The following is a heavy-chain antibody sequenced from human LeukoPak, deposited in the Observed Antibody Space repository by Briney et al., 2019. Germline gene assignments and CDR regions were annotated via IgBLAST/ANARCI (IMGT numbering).Heavy chain of an antibody. CDR3: ARDPRSGYSSSSHMDV. V-gene: IGHV3-11*04. D-gene: IGHD6-13*01. J-gene: IGHJ6*03. CDR1: GFTFSDYY. Sequence: GGSLRLSCAASGFTFSDYYMSWIRQAPGKGLEWVSYISSSGTTIYYADSVKGRFTISRDNSKNTLYLQMNSLRAEDTAVYYCARDPRSGYSSSSHMDVWGKGTTVTVSS. CDR2: ISSSGTTI.